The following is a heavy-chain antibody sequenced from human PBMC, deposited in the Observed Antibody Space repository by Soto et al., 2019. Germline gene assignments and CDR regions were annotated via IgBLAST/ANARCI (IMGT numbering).Heavy chain of an antibody. V-gene: IGHV4-4*07. J-gene: IGHJ4*02. D-gene: IGHD6-13*01. CDR1: GGSISAYY. CDR3: ARALSSAAGLYFDY. CDR2: VHATDGT. Sequence: SETLSLTCTVSGGSISAYYWSWIRQPAGKGMEWVGRVHATDGTKYNPSLKSRVTMSIDTSKNQFSLNQGSLTAADTAVYYCARALSSAAGLYFDYWGQGILVTVSS.